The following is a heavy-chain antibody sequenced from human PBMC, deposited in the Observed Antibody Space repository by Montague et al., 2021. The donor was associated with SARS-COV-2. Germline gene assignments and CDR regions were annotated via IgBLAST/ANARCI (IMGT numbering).Heavy chain of an antibody. Sequence: SLRLSCAASGFTFSAYWMTWVRQAPGKGLEWVASISQDGSEENSVDSVKGRFTISRDNAKSSLYLQMNSLRAEDTAVYYCARDPNWGAHWGQGNLVTVSS. J-gene: IGHJ4*02. D-gene: IGHD7-27*01. CDR1: GFTFSAYW. CDR2: ISQDGSEE. V-gene: IGHV3-7*03. CDR3: ARDPNWGAH.